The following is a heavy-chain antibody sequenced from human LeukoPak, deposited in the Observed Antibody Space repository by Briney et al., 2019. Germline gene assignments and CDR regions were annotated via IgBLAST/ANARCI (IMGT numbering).Heavy chain of an antibody. D-gene: IGHD2-21*01. J-gene: IGHJ4*02. V-gene: IGHV3-48*01. CDR2: ITGSGVTT. Sequence: GGSLRLSCAASGFTFNDYDMHWVRQAPGKGLEWVSFITGSGVTTSYADSVKGRFTISRDSAKHSLFLQMNSLRAEDTAVYHCARDSSYSFDYWGQGALVTVSS. CDR1: GFTFNDYD. CDR3: ARDSSYSFDY.